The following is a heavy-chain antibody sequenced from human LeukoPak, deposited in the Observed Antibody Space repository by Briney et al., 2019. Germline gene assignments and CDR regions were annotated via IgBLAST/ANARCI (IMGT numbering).Heavy chain of an antibody. V-gene: IGHV1-69*04. CDR3: ARDCSSTRCYSIWFDP. D-gene: IGHD2-2*02. CDR1: GGTFSSYA. J-gene: IGHJ5*02. CDR2: IIPILGIA. Sequence: GASVKVSCKASGGTFSSYAISWVRQAPGQGLEWMGRIIPILGIANYAQKFQGRVTITADKSTSTAYMELSSLRSEDTAVYYCARDCSSTRCYSIWFDPWGQGTLVTVSS.